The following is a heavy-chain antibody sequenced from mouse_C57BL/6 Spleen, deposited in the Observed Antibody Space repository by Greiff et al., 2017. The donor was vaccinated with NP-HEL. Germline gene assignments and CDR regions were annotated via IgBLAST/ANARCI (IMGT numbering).Heavy chain of an antibody. J-gene: IGHJ1*03. CDR2: IYPGSGNT. CDR3: ARRYGSYYWYFDV. V-gene: IGHV1-66*01. Sequence: VQLQESGPELVKPGASVKISCKASGYSFTSYYIHWVKQRPGQGLEWIGWIYPGSGNTKYNEKFKGKATLTADTSSSTAYMQLSSLTSEDSAVYYCARRYGSYYWYFDVWGTGTTVTVSS. D-gene: IGHD1-1*01. CDR1: GYSFTSYY.